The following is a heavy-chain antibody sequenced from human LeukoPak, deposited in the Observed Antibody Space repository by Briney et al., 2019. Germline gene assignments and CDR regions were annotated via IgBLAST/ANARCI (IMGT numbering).Heavy chain of an antibody. J-gene: IGHJ4*02. CDR2: ISGSGSST. D-gene: IGHD5-12*01. V-gene: IGHV3-23*01. Sequence: GGSLRLSCAASRFTFSDYYMSWVRQAPGKGLEWVSVISGSGSSTYYADSVKGRFTISRDNSKNTLYLQMNSLRVEDTAVYYCAKGRYSYGRDYFDDWGQGTLVTVSS. CDR1: RFTFSDYY. CDR3: AKGRYSYGRDYFDD.